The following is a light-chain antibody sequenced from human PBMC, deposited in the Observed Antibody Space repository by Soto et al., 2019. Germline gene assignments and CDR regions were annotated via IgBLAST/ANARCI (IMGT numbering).Light chain of an antibody. CDR1: QSVDSNY. Sequence: IVLTQSPGTLSLSPGERATLSCRASQSVDSNYLAWYQQKPGQAPRLLIYGGSRRATGIPDRFSGGGSGTDCTLTISRLEPEDYAVYYCQQYSSGMFGKGTKVEI. CDR2: GGS. CDR3: QQYSSGM. J-gene: IGKJ1*01. V-gene: IGKV3-20*01.